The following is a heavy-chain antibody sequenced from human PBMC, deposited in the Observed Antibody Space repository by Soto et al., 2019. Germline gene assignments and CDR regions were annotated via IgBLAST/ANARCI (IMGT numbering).Heavy chain of an antibody. CDR3: ARHRPTWSFDY. J-gene: IGHJ4*02. D-gene: IGHD3-3*01. Sequence: PSETLSLTCTVSGGSISSYYWSWIRQPPGKGLEWIGYIYYSGSTNYNPSLKSRVTISVDTSKNQFSLKLSSVTAADTAVYYCARHRPTWSFDYWGQGTLVTVSS. CDR1: GGSISSYY. V-gene: IGHV4-59*08. CDR2: IYYSGST.